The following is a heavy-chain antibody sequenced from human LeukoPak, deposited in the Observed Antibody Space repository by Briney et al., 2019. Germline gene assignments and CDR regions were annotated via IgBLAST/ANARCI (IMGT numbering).Heavy chain of an antibody. J-gene: IGHJ5*02. CDR2: IYYSGST. CDR3: ARGVHPSP. Sequence: SETLSLTCTVSGGSISGYYWSWIRQPPGKGLEWIGYIYYSGSTNYNPSLKSRVTISVDTSKNQFSLKLSSVTAADTAVYYCARGVHPSPWGQGTLVTVSS. CDR1: GGSISGYY. V-gene: IGHV4-59*01.